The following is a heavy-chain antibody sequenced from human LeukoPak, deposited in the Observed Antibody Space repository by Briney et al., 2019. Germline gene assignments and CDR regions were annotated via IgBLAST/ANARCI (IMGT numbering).Heavy chain of an antibody. CDR3: ARDGTAAGRYFDL. CDR1: GFTFTDYW. D-gene: IGHD6-13*01. J-gene: IGHJ4*01. Sequence: GGSLRLSCEVSGFTFTDYWMNWVRQAPGKGPEWVASIRQDGSEKTYVDSVKGRFTISRDNTKNSLSLQLNGLRAEDTAVYYCARDGTAAGRYFDLWGQGTLVTVSS. V-gene: IGHV3-7*01. CDR2: IRQDGSEK.